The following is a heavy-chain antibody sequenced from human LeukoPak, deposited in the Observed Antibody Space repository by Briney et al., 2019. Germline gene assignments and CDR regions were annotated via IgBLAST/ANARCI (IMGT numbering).Heavy chain of an antibody. Sequence: GGSLRLSCAASGFTFSSYSMNWVRQAPGKGLEWVSSISSSSSYIYYAGSVKGRFTISRDNAKNSLYLQMNSLRAEDTAVYYCAGAKILTGYWAFDYWGQGTLVTVSS. D-gene: IGHD3-9*01. J-gene: IGHJ4*02. CDR2: ISSSSSYI. V-gene: IGHV3-21*01. CDR1: GFTFSSYS. CDR3: AGAKILTGYWAFDY.